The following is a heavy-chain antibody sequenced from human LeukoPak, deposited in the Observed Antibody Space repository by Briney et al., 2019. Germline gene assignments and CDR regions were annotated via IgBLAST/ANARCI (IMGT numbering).Heavy chain of an antibody. V-gene: IGHV3-23*01. CDR1: GFTFSSYA. CDR2: ISGSGGST. J-gene: IGHJ5*02. D-gene: IGHD2-21*02. CDR3: AKDPSYCGGDCYPLYNWFDP. Sequence: PGGSLRLSCAASGFTFSSYAMSWVRQAPGKGLEWVSAISGSGGSTYCADSVKGRFTISRDNSKNTLYLQMNSLRAEDTAVYYCAKDPSYCGGDCYPLYNWFDPWGQGTLVTVSS.